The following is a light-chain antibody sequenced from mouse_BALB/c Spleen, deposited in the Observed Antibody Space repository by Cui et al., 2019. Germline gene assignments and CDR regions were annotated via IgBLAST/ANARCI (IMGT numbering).Light chain of an antibody. CDR2: LTS. J-gene: IGKJ1*01. Sequence: QIVLTQSPSPISASPGENVTMTCSARSSVSYMYRNQQKPRSSPKPWIYLTSNLASGVPARFSGSGSGTSYSLTISSMEAEDAATYYCQQWSSNPRTFGGGTKLEIK. V-gene: IGKV4-68*01. CDR1: SSVSY. CDR3: QQWSSNPRT.